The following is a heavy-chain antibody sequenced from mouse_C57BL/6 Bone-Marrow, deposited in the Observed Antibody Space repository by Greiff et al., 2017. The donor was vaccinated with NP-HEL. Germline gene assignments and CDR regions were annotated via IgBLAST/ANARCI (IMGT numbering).Heavy chain of an antibody. CDR1: GYTFTNYW. Sequence: VQLVESGAELVRPGTSVKMSCKASGYTFTNYWIGWAKQRPGHGLEWIGDIYPGGGYTNYNEKFKGKATLTADKSSSTAYMQFSSLTSEDSAIYYCARNWDGLGYFDVWGTGTTVTVSS. CDR3: ARNWDGLGYFDV. CDR2: IYPGGGYT. V-gene: IGHV1-63*01. J-gene: IGHJ1*03. D-gene: IGHD2-3*01.